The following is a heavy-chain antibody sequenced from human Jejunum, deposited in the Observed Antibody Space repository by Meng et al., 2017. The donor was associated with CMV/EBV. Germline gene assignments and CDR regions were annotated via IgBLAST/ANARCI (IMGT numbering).Heavy chain of an antibody. J-gene: IGHJ6*02. Sequence: NFASYWIGWVRQLPGKGLEWMGVIYPGDSDTRYSPSFQGQVTISADKSISTAYLQWSSLKASDTAMYYCATSYSRSTLYYYYGIDVWGQGTTVTSP. V-gene: IGHV5-51*01. CDR1: NFASYW. CDR2: IYPGDSDT. D-gene: IGHD6-6*01. CDR3: ATSYSRSTLYYYYGIDV.